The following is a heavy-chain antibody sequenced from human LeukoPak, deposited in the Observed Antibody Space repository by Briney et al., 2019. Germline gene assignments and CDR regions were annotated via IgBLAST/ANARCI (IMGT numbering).Heavy chain of an antibody. CDR2: IYSSGNT. D-gene: IGHD6-19*01. J-gene: IGHJ5*02. CDR3: ARDPTIAVAGSP. CDR1: GFTVSSNY. V-gene: IGHV3-53*01. Sequence: ETGGSLRLSCAASGFTVSSNYMSWVRQAPGKGLEWVSVIYSSGNTYYADPVKGRFTISRDNSKNTLYLQMNSLRAEDTAVYYCARDPTIAVAGSPWGQGTLVTVSS.